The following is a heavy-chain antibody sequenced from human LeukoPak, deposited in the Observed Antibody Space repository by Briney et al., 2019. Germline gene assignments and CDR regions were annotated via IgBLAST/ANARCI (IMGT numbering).Heavy chain of an antibody. V-gene: IGHV3-30*04. D-gene: IGHD2-2*01. CDR3: AREYLWDIVVVPAAYYYYGMDV. CDR2: ISHDGSNK. J-gene: IGHJ6*04. Sequence: GGSLRLSCAASGFTFSSYAMHWVRQAPGKGLEWVAVISHDGSNKYYADSVKGRFTISRDNSKNTLYLQMNSLRAEDTAVYYCAREYLWDIVVVPAAYYYYGMDVWGKGTTVTVSS. CDR1: GFTFSSYA.